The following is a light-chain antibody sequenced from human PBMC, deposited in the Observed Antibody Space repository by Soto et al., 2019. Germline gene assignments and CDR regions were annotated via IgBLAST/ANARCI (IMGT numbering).Light chain of an antibody. CDR1: SSNIGSNY. V-gene: IGLV1-47*01. Sequence: QSVLTQPPSASGTPGQRVTISCSGRSSNIGSNYVYWYQQLPGTAPKLLIHRNDQRPSGVPDRFSGSKSGTSASLAISGLRSEDEADFFCAVWDDSLSGVVFGGGTKLTVL. J-gene: IGLJ2*01. CDR2: RND. CDR3: AVWDDSLSGVV.